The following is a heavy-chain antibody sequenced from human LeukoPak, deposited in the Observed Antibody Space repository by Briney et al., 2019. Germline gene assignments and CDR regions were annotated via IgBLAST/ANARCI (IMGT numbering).Heavy chain of an antibody. V-gene: IGHV4-38-2*02. D-gene: IGHD4-17*01. CDR2: IYHSGST. CDR1: GYSISSGYY. Sequence: PSETLSLTCAVSGYSISSGYYWGWIRQPPGKGLEWIGSIYHSGSTYYNPSLKSRVTMSVDTSKNQFSLKLSSVTAADTAMYYCAREGRQDYVYFDHWGQGSLVTVSS. J-gene: IGHJ4*02. CDR3: AREGRQDYVYFDH.